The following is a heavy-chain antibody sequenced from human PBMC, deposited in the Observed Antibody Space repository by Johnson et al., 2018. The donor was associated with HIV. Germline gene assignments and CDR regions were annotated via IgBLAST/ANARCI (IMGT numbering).Heavy chain of an antibody. V-gene: IGHV3-7*01. Sequence: VQLVESGGALVQPGGSLRLSCVASTFTFRNYWMSWVRQAPGKGLEWVGNIQEDGSQIHYMDSVKGRFTISRDNAENSLYLQMTSLRGEDTAVYYCARERSRGGYSGYDYGAFDIWGQGTMVTVSS. CDR2: IQEDGSQI. CDR1: TFTFRNYW. CDR3: ARERSRGGYSGYDYGAFDI. J-gene: IGHJ3*02. D-gene: IGHD5-12*01.